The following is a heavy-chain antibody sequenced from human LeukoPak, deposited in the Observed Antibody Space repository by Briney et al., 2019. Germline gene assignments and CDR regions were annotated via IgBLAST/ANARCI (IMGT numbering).Heavy chain of an antibody. Sequence: GGSLRLSCAASGFTFSSDAMSWVRQAPGKGLEWVSAISGSGGSTYYADSVKGRFTISRDNAKNSLYLQMNSLRAEDTAVYYCARDRRDGYNYGDAFDIWGQGTMVTVSS. CDR3: ARDRRDGYNYGDAFDI. V-gene: IGHV3-23*01. CDR1: GFTFSSDA. J-gene: IGHJ3*02. D-gene: IGHD5-24*01. CDR2: ISGSGGST.